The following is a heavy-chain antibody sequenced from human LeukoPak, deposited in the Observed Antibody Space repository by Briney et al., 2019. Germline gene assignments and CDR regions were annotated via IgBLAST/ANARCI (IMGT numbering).Heavy chain of an antibody. V-gene: IGHV4-59*08. J-gene: IGHJ3*01. CDR2: V. CDR3: ARHITVTYDAFDL. D-gene: IGHD6-19*01. Sequence: PETLSLTCTVSGGSITGYYWSWIRQPPGKGLEWIGYVFNPSLKSRVTILVDTSKTQFSLKLTSVTAADTAVYYCARHITVTYDAFDLWGRGTMVTVSS. CDR1: GGSITGYY.